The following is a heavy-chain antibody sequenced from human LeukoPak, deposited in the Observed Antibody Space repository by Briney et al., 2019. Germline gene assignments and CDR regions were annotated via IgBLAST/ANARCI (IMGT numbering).Heavy chain of an antibody. V-gene: IGHV4-59*01. J-gene: IGHJ4*02. CDR2: IYYSGST. CDR3: ASRSSIWSGYQDTLYYFDS. CDR1: GGSISSYY. Sequence: PSETLSLTCTVSGGSISSYYWSWIRQPPGKRLEWIGHIYYSGSTNYNPSLKSRVTISVDTSKNQFSLKLSSVTAADTAVSYCASRSSIWSGYQDTLYYFDSWGQGTLVTVSS. D-gene: IGHD3-3*01.